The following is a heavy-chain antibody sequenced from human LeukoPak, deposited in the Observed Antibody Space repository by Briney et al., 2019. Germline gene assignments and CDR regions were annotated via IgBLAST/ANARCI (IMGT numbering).Heavy chain of an antibody. CDR3: ARGFGSLTYDAFDI. Sequence: SETLSLTCTVSGGSINSYYWSWIRQPAGKGLEWIGRTYPSGGTNYNPSLQSRVTMSVDTSKNQFSLKLSSVTAADTALYYCARGFGSLTYDAFDIWDQGTMVTVSS. CDR1: GGSINSYY. V-gene: IGHV4-4*07. CDR2: TYPSGGT. J-gene: IGHJ3*02. D-gene: IGHD3-10*01.